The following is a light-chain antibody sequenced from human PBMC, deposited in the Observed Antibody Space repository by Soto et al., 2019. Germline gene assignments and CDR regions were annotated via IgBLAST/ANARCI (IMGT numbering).Light chain of an antibody. Sequence: QSVLTQTPSASGTHGQRVTISCSGSTSNIGSKYVYWYQQHPGTAPKLLIYKNNQRPSGVPDRFSGSKSGTSASLAISGLRSEDEADYYCAAWDDSLRVFGGGTKVTVL. CDR1: TSNIGSKY. CDR2: KNN. CDR3: AAWDDSLRV. J-gene: IGLJ2*01. V-gene: IGLV1-47*01.